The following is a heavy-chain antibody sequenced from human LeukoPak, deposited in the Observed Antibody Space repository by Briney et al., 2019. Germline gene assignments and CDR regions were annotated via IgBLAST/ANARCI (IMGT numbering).Heavy chain of an antibody. CDR1: GYTFTGYY. Sequence: ASVKVSCKASGYTFTGYYMLWVRQAPGQGLEWMGWINPNSGGTNYAQKFQGRVTMTRDTSISTAYMELSRLRSDDTAVYYCARDYYDSSGYTNWFDPWGQGTLVTVSS. CDR3: ARDYYDSSGYTNWFDP. V-gene: IGHV1-2*02. D-gene: IGHD3-22*01. J-gene: IGHJ5*02. CDR2: INPNSGGT.